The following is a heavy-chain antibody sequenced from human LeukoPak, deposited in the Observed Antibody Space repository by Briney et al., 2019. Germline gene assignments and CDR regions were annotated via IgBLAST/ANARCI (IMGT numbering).Heavy chain of an antibody. CDR2: IIPIFGTA. J-gene: IGHJ4*02. CDR1: GGTFSSYA. Sequence: GASVKVSCKASGGTFSSYAISWVRQAPGQGLEWMGRIIPIFGTANYAQKFQGRVTITTDESTSTAYMELSSLRSEDTAVYYCASVAKYCSSTSCYLLDLGYWGQGTLVTVSS. CDR3: ASVAKYCSSTSCYLLDLGY. D-gene: IGHD2-2*01. V-gene: IGHV1-69*05.